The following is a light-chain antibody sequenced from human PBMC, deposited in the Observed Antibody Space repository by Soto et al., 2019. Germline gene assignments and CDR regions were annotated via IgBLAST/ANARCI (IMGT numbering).Light chain of an antibody. CDR2: GAS. Sequence: LVLPQSPGTLSLSPGERATLSCWTSQIISSIYLAWYQQKPGQAPRLLIYGASNRATGIPDKFSGGGSGTDFTLTISRLEPEDFAVYYCQQYDNSPWTFGQGTKVDIK. CDR3: QQYDNSPWT. J-gene: IGKJ1*01. V-gene: IGKV3-20*01. CDR1: QIISSIY.